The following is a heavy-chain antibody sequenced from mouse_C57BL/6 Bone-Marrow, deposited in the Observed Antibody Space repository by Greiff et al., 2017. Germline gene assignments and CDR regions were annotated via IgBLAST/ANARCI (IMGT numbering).Heavy chain of an antibody. D-gene: IGHD1-1*01. Sequence: EVQLKESGGGLVKPGGSLKLSCAASGFTFSDYGMHWVRQAPEKGLEWVAYISSGSSTIYYADTVKGRFTISRDNAKNNLFLQMTSLRSEDTAMYYCARRPYYYGSSWFAYWGQGTLVTVSA. CDR1: GFTFSDYG. CDR3: ARRPYYYGSSWFAY. CDR2: ISSGSSTI. J-gene: IGHJ3*01. V-gene: IGHV5-17*01.